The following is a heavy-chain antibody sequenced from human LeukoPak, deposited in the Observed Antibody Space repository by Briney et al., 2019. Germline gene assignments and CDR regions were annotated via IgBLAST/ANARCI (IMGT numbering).Heavy chain of an antibody. Sequence: GASVKVSCKASGYTFTSYAMNWVRQAPGQGLEWMGWISAYNGNTNYAQKLQGRVTMTTDTSTSTAYMELRSLRSDDTAVYYCARELLWFGEYDYWGQGTLVTVSS. CDR2: ISAYNGNT. CDR3: ARELLWFGEYDY. D-gene: IGHD3-10*01. CDR1: GYTFTSYA. J-gene: IGHJ4*02. V-gene: IGHV1-18*01.